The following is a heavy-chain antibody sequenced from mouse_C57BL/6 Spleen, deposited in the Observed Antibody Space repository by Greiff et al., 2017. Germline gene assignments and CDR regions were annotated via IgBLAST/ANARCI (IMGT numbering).Heavy chain of an antibody. D-gene: IGHD3-2*02. CDR1: GFSLTSYG. CDR2: IWRGGST. CDR3: AKKEGAAQATGAMDY. J-gene: IGHJ4*01. V-gene: IGHV2-5*01. Sequence: QVQLQQSGPGLVQPSQSLSITCTVSGFSLTSYGVHWVRQSPGKGLEWLGVIWRGGSTDYNAAFMSRLSITKDNSKRQVFFKMNSLQADDTAIYYCAKKEGAAQATGAMDYWGQGTSVTVSS.